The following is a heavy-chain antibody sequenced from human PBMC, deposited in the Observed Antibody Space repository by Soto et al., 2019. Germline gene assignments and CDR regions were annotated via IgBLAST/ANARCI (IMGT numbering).Heavy chain of an antibody. D-gene: IGHD3-22*01. CDR1: GDSIRGRNYY. J-gene: IGHJ4*02. V-gene: IGHV4-39*01. CDR3: ARGIYFGSSGYYLDC. CDR2: RYDDEST. Sequence: SETLSLTCTVSGDSIRGRNYYWGWIRQPPGKGLEWIVSRYDDESTFYNPSLKRRVHVSVDTSKNQFSLKLTSVTAADTAVYYCARGIYFGSSGYYLDCWGQGTLVTVSS.